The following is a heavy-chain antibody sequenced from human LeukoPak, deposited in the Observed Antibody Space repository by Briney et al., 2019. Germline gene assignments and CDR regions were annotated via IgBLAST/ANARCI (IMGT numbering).Heavy chain of an antibody. Sequence: GGSLRLSCAASGFTFSDYYMSWVRQAPGKGLEWLSYISPSGGNKFYADSVKGRFTISRDNAKNSLYLQMNSLRAEDTAVYYCAKDKGYGDYPMYYFDYWGQGTLVTVSS. CDR1: GFTFSDYY. CDR2: ISPSGGNK. J-gene: IGHJ4*02. V-gene: IGHV3-11*04. CDR3: AKDKGYGDYPMYYFDY. D-gene: IGHD4-17*01.